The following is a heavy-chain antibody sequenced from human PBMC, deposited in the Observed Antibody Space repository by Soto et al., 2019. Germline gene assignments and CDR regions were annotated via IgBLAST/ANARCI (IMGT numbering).Heavy chain of an antibody. CDR1: GFTVSSNY. CDR3: ARAQGDYDILTGYWFDY. J-gene: IGHJ4*02. D-gene: IGHD3-9*01. CDR2: IYSGGST. Sequence: PGGSLRLSCAASGFTVSSNYMSWVRQAPGKGLEWVSVIYSGGSTYYADSVKGRFTISRDNSKNTLYLQMNSLRAEDTAVYYCARAQGDYDILTGYWFDYWGQGTLVTVSS. V-gene: IGHV3-53*01.